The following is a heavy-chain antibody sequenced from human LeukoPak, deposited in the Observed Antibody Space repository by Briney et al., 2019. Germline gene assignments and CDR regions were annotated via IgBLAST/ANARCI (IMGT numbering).Heavy chain of an antibody. CDR1: GYTFTGYY. J-gene: IGHJ5*02. Sequence: ASVKVSCKASGYTFTGYYMHWVRQAPGQGLEWMGWINPNSGGANYAQKFQGRVTMTRDTSISTAYMELSRLRSDDTAVYYCAEGPDSSLSPYHWFDPWGQGTLVTVSS. V-gene: IGHV1-2*02. CDR2: INPNSGGA. CDR3: AEGPDSSLSPYHWFDP. D-gene: IGHD6-6*01.